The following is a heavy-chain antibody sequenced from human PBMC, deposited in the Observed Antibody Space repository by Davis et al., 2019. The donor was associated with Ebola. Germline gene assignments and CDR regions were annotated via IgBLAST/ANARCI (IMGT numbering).Heavy chain of an antibody. CDR1: GFTVSSNY. Sequence: GESLKISCAASGFTVSSNYMSWVRQSPGKGLEWASSISGSGRGTYYADSVKGRFTISRDNTKNSLYLQMNSLRDEDTALYYCSRGGAVKFDYWGQGTLVTVSS. CDR3: SRGGAVKFDY. J-gene: IGHJ4*02. D-gene: IGHD4-17*01. V-gene: IGHV3-23*01. CDR2: ISGSGRGT.